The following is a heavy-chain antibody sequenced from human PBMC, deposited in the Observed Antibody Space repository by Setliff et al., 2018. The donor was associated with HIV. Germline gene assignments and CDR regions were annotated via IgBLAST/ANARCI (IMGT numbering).Heavy chain of an antibody. CDR2: IYTSGST. CDR3: ARGLSFYDPGGFDY. D-gene: IGHD3-22*01. CDR1: GGSINRSNYY. Sequence: PSETLSLTCTVPGGSINRSNYYWSWIRQPPGKGLEWIGYIYTSGSTNYNPSLKSRVTISVDTSKNQFSLKLSSVTAADTAVYYCARGLSFYDPGGFDYWGQGTLVTVSS. V-gene: IGHV4-4*09. J-gene: IGHJ4*02.